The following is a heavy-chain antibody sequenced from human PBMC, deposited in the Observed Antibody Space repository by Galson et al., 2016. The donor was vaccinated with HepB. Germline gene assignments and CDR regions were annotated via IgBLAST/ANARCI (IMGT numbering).Heavy chain of an antibody. CDR3: ARVRDGYNHYYYCGMDV. CDR2: INAGNGKT. V-gene: IGHV1-3*01. D-gene: IGHD5-24*01. Sequence: SVKVSCKASGYTFRNYAMHWVRQAPGQRLEWMAWINAGNGKTKSSERFQGRVTTTRDTSASTAYMELSSLRSEDTAVYYCARVRDGYNHYYYCGMDVWGQGTTVTVSS. J-gene: IGHJ6*02. CDR1: GYTFRNYA.